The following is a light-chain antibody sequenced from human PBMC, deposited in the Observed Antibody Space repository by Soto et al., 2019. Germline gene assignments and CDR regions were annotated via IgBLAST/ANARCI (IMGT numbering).Light chain of an antibody. CDR2: AAS. CDR1: QAFTDY. CDR3: QQLNFFPLT. V-gene: IGKV1-9*01. Sequence: DIQLTQSPSFLSASVGDRVTITCRASQAFTDYLTWYQQQPGKAPKLLIYAASHLQSGVPSRFSGSGSGTEFTLTISSLQPEDFATYYCQQLNFFPLTFGGGTKVEIK. J-gene: IGKJ4*01.